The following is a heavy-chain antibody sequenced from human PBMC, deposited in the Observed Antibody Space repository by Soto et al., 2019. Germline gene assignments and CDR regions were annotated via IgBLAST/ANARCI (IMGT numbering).Heavy chain of an antibody. V-gene: IGHV4-30-4*01. CDR1: GGSVSSADYH. Sequence: QVQLQESGPGQVKPSQTLSLTCTVPGGSVSSADYHWSWIHQSPGRGLEWIGYIYYTGKTYYNPSLKTRLTISVDRSKNQFSLTLTSVTAADTAVYYCARYSSHWLHHVIDDWGQGILVTVSS. J-gene: IGHJ4*02. CDR3: ARYSSHWLHHVIDD. CDR2: IYYTGKT. D-gene: IGHD6-13*01.